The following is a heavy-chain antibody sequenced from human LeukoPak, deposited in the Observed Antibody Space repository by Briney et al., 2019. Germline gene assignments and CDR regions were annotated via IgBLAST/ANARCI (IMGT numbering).Heavy chain of an antibody. CDR3: ARKNWSIDY. V-gene: IGHV3-7*01. CDR2: INQDGSVQ. J-gene: IGHJ4*02. Sequence: GGSLRLSCAASGFTFTTYYMTWVRQAPGKGLEWVANINQDGSVQNYVDSVKGRFTFSRDNAKNSVYLQMDSLRADDTAVYYCARKNWSIDYWGQGTLVTVSS. D-gene: IGHD1-1*01. CDR1: GFTFTTYY.